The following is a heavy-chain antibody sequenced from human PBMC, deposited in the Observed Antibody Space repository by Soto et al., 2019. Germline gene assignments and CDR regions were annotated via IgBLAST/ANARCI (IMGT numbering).Heavy chain of an antibody. CDR2: ICYSGST. CDR3: ARVERGTATTVVDAFDI. CDR1: GGSITTTSYY. D-gene: IGHD1-1*01. Sequence: SETLSLTCTVSGGSITTTSYYWGWIRQPPGKGLEWIGDICYSGSTYYNSSLKSRVTISVDTSKNQFTLKMSSVTAADTALYYCARVERGTATTVVDAFDIWGPGTMVTVSS. V-gene: IGHV4-39*01. J-gene: IGHJ3*02.